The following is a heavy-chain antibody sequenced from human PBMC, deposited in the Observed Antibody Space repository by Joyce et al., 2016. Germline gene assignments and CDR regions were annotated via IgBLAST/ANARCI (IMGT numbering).Heavy chain of an antibody. CDR1: GFTFGHFR. CDR2: IRDKAYNGAT. Sequence: EEQLVESGGGLVQPGRSLRLSCTGSGFTFGHFRMRWLRQAPGKGLEWVGLIRDKAYNGATKYAASVRGRFTISRDDSRSVADLHGNSLRTEDTAQYYCTRDRSYYDVWSAFPDLWGQGTLVTVSS. CDR3: TRDRSYYDVWSAFPDL. V-gene: IGHV3-49*03. D-gene: IGHD3-3*01. J-gene: IGHJ5*02.